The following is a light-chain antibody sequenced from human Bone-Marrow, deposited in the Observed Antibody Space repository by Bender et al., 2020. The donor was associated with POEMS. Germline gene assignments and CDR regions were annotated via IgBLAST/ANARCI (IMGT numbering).Light chain of an antibody. CDR2: YAD. V-gene: IGLV1-36*01. CDR1: SSNIGNHG. Sequence: QSVVTQPSSLSEAPIQRATISCSGSSSNIGNHGVNCYQQLPGEAPKLPIYYADLLTPGVSDRFSASKSGTSASLAIGELQSEDEALYCCSAWGDSLSGWVFGGGTKLTVL. J-gene: IGLJ3*02. CDR3: SAWGDSLSGWV.